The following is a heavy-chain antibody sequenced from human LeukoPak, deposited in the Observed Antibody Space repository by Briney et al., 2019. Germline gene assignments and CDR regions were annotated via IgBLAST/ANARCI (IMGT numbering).Heavy chain of an antibody. CDR3: ARNVGTYCSSTSCYKYYFDY. Sequence: ASVKVSCKASGYTFTSYDINWVRQATGQGLEWMGWMNPNSGNTGYAQKFQGRVTITTDESTSTAYMELSSLRSEDTAVYYCARNVGTYCSSTSCYKYYFDYWGQGTLVTVSS. CDR2: MNPNSGNT. D-gene: IGHD2-2*01. J-gene: IGHJ4*02. V-gene: IGHV1-8*03. CDR1: GYTFTSYD.